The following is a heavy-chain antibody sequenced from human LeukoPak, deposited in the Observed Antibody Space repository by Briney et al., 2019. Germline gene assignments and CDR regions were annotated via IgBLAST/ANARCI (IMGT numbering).Heavy chain of an antibody. J-gene: IGHJ4*02. V-gene: IGHV3-66*01. CDR1: GFTFSRYG. CDR3: ARGPGYSSSWAYFDY. CDR2: IYSGGST. Sequence: GGSLRLSCAASGFTFSRYGMSWVRQAPGKGLEWVSVIYSGGSTYYADSVKGRFTISRDNSKNTLYLQMNSLRAEDTAVYYCARGPGYSSSWAYFDYWGQGTLVTVSS. D-gene: IGHD6-13*01.